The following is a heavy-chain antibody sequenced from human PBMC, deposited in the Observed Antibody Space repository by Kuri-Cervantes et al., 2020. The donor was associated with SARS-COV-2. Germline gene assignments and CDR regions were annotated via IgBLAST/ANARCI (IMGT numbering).Heavy chain of an antibody. CDR1: GYSISSGYY. V-gene: IGHV4-38-2*02. Sequence: SETLSLTCTVSGYSISSGYYWGWIRQPPGKGLEWIGSIYHSGSTYYNPSLKSRVIISVDTSKNQFSLKLSSVTAADTAVYYCARVRLCFDYWGQGTLVTVSS. CDR3: ARVRLCFDY. J-gene: IGHJ4*02. CDR2: IYHSGST. D-gene: IGHD3-16*01.